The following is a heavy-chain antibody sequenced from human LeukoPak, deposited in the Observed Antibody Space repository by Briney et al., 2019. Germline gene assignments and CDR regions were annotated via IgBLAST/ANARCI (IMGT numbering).Heavy chain of an antibody. Sequence: ASVKVSCKASGYTFTGYYMHWVRQAPGQGLEWMGWINPNSGGTNYAQRFQGRVTMTRDTSISTAYMELSRLRSDDTAVYYCARLTYYDFWSGYNYAFDIWGQGTMVTVSS. CDR1: GYTFTGYY. J-gene: IGHJ3*02. CDR2: INPNSGGT. V-gene: IGHV1-2*02. D-gene: IGHD3-3*01. CDR3: ARLTYYDFWSGYNYAFDI.